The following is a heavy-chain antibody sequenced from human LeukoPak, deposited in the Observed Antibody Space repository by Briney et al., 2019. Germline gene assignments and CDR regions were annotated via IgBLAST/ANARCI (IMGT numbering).Heavy chain of an antibody. J-gene: IGHJ5*02. CDR2: FDPEDGET. V-gene: IGHV1-24*01. CDR3: ATTPDYDILTGYKT. Sequence: ASVKVSCKVSGYTLTELSMHWVRQAPGKGLEWMGGFDPEDGETTYAQKFQGRVTMTEDTSTDTAYMELSSLRSEDTAVYYCATTPDYDILTGYKTWGQGTLVTVSS. D-gene: IGHD3-9*01. CDR1: GYTLTELS.